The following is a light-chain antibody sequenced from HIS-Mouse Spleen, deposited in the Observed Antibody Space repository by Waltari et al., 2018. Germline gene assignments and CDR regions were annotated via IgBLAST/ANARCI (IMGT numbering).Light chain of an antibody. CDR1: ALPKKY. Sequence: SYELTQPPSVSVSPGQTARITCSGDALPKKYAYWYQQKSGQAPVLVIYEDSKRPSGRPERLSGCSSRTMATLTISGAKVEDEADYYCYSTDSSGNHRVFGGGTKLTVL. J-gene: IGLJ2*01. CDR2: EDS. V-gene: IGLV3-10*01. CDR3: YSTDSSGNHRV.